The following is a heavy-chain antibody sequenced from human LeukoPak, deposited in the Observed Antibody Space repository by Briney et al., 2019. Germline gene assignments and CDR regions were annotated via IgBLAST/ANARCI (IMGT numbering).Heavy chain of an antibody. CDR1: GRSFSGYY. CDR2: INHSGST. Sequence: SETLSLICAVYGRSFSGYYWSWIRQPPGKGLEWIGEINHSGSTNYNPSLKSRVTISVDTSKNQFSLKLSSVTAADTAVYYCARPHYYGSRGRYMDVWGKGTTVTVSS. D-gene: IGHD3-10*01. CDR3: ARPHYYGSRGRYMDV. V-gene: IGHV4-34*01. J-gene: IGHJ6*03.